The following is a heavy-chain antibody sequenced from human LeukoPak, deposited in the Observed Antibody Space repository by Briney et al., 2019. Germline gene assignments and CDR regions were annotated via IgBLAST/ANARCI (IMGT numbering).Heavy chain of an antibody. CDR3: AKRQVELPRAFDI. CDR1: GFTFSSYG. J-gene: IGHJ3*02. V-gene: IGHV3-30*02. D-gene: IGHD2-15*01. CDR2: IRYDGSNK. Sequence: SGGSLRLSCAASGFTFSSYGMHWVRQAPGKGLEWVAFIRYDGSNKYYADSVKGRFTISRDNSKNTLYLQMNSLRAEDTAVYYCAKRQVELPRAFDIWGQGTMVTVSP.